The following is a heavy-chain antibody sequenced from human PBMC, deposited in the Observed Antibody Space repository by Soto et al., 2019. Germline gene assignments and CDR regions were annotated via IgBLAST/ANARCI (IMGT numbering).Heavy chain of an antibody. CDR1: GFTFGNYG. D-gene: IGHD2-21*02. CDR2: ISGGGGGT. CDR3: AKGFIVVVTVIRPDDAFDV. J-gene: IGHJ3*01. V-gene: IGHV3-23*01. Sequence: EVQLLESGGGLVQPGGSLRLSCAASGFTFGNYGMNWVRQAPGKGLEWVSGISGGGGGTYYGDSVKGRFTISRDPSKNTVFLEMNSLRAEDTAVYYCAKGFIVVVTVIRPDDAFDVWGQGTLVTVSS.